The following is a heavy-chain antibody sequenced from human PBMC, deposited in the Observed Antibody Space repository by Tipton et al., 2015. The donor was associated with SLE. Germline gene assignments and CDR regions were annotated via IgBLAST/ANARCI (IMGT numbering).Heavy chain of an antibody. CDR3: ATQWLRGDYFDY. CDR2: IYYSGST. Sequence: TLSLTCTVSGGSISSYYWSWIRQPPGKGLEWIGSIYYSGSTYYNPSLKSRVTISVDTSKNQFFLKLSSVTAADTAVYYCATQWLRGDYFDYWGRGTLVTVSS. V-gene: IGHV4-59*05. CDR1: GGSISSYY. D-gene: IGHD5-12*01. J-gene: IGHJ4*02.